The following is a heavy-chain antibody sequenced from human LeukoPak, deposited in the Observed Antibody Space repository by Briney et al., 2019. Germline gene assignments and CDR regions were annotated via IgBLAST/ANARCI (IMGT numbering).Heavy chain of an antibody. D-gene: IGHD3-10*01. CDR2: IYYSGST. J-gene: IGHJ5*02. CDR3: ARASYGSGSYYIDT. Sequence: SETLSLTCTVSGGSISSYYWSWIRQPPGKGLEWIGYIYYSGSTNYNPSLKSRVTISVDTSKNQFSLKLSSVTAADTAVYYCARASYGSGSYYIDTWGQGTLVTVSS. V-gene: IGHV4-59*01. CDR1: GGSISSYY.